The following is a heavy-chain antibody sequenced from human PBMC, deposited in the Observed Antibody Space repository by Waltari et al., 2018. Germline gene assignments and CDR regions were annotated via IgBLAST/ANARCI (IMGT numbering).Heavy chain of an antibody. CDR2: INTDGSST. J-gene: IGHJ5*02. CDR1: GFTFSSYW. CDR3: ARGVYGGNTNWFDP. Sequence: EVQLVESGGGLVQPGGSLRLSCGASGFTFSSYWMNWVRQAPGKGPVFVSRINTDGSSTTYADSVKGRFTISRDNAKNTLSLQMNSLRAEDTAVYYCARGVYGGNTNWFDPWGQGTRVTVSS. V-gene: IGHV3-74*01. D-gene: IGHD4-17*01.